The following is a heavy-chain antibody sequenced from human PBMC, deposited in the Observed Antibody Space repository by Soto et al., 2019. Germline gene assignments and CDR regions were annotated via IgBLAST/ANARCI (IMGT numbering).Heavy chain of an antibody. Sequence: QVQLVESGGGVVQPGRSLRLSCAASGFTFSSYGMHWVRQAPGKGLEWVAVISYDGSDKYYADSVKGRFTISRDNSNNTLYLQMDSLRAEDTAVYYGVKGVVVATTSFHHWGQGTLVTVSS. CDR1: GFTFSSYG. CDR3: VKGVVVATTSFHH. J-gene: IGHJ1*01. V-gene: IGHV3-30*18. CDR2: ISYDGSDK. D-gene: IGHD2-15*01.